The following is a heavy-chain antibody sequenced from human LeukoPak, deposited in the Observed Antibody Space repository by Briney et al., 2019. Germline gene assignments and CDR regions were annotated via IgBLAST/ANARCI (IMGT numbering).Heavy chain of an antibody. V-gene: IGHV1-8*01. CDR1: GYTFTSYD. D-gene: IGHD6-19*01. CDR3: AKDQGYSSAWYSRDGFDM. J-gene: IGHJ3*02. CDR2: MNPNSGNT. Sequence: ASVKVSCKASGYTFTSYDINWVRQATGQGLEWMGWMNPNSGNTGYAQKFQGRVTMTRNTSISTAYMELNSLRAEDTAVYYCAKDQGYSSAWYSRDGFDMWGQGTMVTVSS.